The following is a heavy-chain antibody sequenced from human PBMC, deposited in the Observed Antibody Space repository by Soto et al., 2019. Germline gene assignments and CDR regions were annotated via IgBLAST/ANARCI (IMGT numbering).Heavy chain of an antibody. CDR3: ARESGDWPLNWFDP. Sequence: VHLVESGGGLVQPGGSLRLSCAASGFNFTNHWTHWVRQAPGKGLVWVSRITSDGKSKAYAESVKGRFAISRDNAKNTVYLQMNGLTVEDTAVYYCARESGDWPLNWFDPWGQGTLVTVSS. CDR2: ITSDGKSK. J-gene: IGHJ5*02. D-gene: IGHD2-21*02. V-gene: IGHV3-74*01. CDR1: GFNFTNHW.